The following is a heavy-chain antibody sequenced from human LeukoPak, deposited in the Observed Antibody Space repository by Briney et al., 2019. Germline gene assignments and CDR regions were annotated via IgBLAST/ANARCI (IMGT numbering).Heavy chain of an antibody. V-gene: IGHV3-21*01. D-gene: IGHD4-17*01. CDR2: ISTSSSYI. CDR3: ARGTYDYGDPKHFFDY. Sequence: TGGSLRLSCAASGFTFSSYAMHWVRQAPGKGLEWVSSISTSSSYIYYADSVKGRFTVSRDNAKNSLFLQINSLRAEDTAVYYCARGTYDYGDPKHFFDYWGQGTLVTVSS. CDR1: GFTFSSYA. J-gene: IGHJ4*02.